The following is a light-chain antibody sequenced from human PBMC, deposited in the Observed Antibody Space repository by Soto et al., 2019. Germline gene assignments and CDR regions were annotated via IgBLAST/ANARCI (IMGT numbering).Light chain of an antibody. J-gene: IGKJ1*01. Sequence: DIQMTQSPSTLSASVGDRVTITCRASQSITTWLAWYQEKPGKAPNLLIYKASNLDSGVPSRFSGSGSGTEFTLTISSLQPDDFATYYCQQYNSYPWTFGQGTKVDIK. CDR2: KAS. CDR3: QQYNSYPWT. V-gene: IGKV1-5*03. CDR1: QSITTW.